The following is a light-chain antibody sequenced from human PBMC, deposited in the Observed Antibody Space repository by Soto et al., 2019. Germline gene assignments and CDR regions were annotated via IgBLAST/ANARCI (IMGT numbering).Light chain of an antibody. V-gene: IGKV3D-20*02. Sequence: IVLTQPPGTLSLSHGERATLSCRASQSVISSSLAWYQQKPGQAPRLLIYGASSRATGIPDRFSGSGSGTDFTLTISSLEPEDFAVYYCQQRSTWPPFSFGPGTKVDIK. J-gene: IGKJ3*01. CDR3: QQRSTWPPFS. CDR2: GAS. CDR1: QSVISSS.